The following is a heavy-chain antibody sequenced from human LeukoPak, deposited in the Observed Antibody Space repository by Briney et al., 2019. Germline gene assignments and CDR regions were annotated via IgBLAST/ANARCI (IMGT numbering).Heavy chain of an antibody. J-gene: IGHJ3*02. D-gene: IGHD2-15*01. CDR1: GGSISSSSYY. Sequence: SETLSLTCTVSGGSISSSSYYWGWIRQPPGKGLEWIGSIYYSGSTYYNPSLKSRVTISVDTSKNQFSLKLSSVTAADTAMYYCARHVVVAATPPLDDAFDIWGQGTMVTVSS. CDR3: ARHVVVAATPPLDDAFDI. CDR2: IYYSGST. V-gene: IGHV4-39*07.